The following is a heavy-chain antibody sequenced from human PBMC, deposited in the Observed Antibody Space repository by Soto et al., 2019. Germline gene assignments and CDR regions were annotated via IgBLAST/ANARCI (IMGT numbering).Heavy chain of an antibody. CDR3: ARGQRYCISTSCDKTQFDY. D-gene: IGHD2-2*01. J-gene: IGHJ4*02. CDR2: IIPILGIA. Sequence: SVKVSCKASGGTFSSYTISWVRQAPGQGLEWMGRIIPILGIANYAQKFQGRVTITADKSTSTAYMELSSLRSEDTAVYYCARGQRYCISTSCDKTQFDYWGQGTLVTVSS. CDR1: GGTFSSYT. V-gene: IGHV1-69*02.